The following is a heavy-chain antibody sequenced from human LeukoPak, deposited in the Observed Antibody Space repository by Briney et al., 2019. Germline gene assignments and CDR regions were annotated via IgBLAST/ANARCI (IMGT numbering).Heavy chain of an antibody. D-gene: IGHD3-22*01. Sequence: GGSLRLSCAASGFTFSGSAMHWVRQASGKGLEWVGRIRSKANSYATAYAASVKGRFTISRDNSKNTLYLQMNSLRAEDTAVYYCAKDSSPTQYYYDSSGVLILVDFDYWGQGTLVTVSS. CDR1: GFTFSGSA. CDR3: AKDSSPTQYYYDSSGVLILVDFDY. CDR2: IRSKANSYAT. J-gene: IGHJ4*02. V-gene: IGHV3-73*01.